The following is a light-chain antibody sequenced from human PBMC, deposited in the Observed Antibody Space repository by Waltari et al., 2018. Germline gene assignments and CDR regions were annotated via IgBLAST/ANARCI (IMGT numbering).Light chain of an antibody. CDR3: QQYDGIVVT. J-gene: IGKJ4*01. CDR2: CTS. V-gene: IGKV3-20*01. Sequence: EIVLTQSPGTLSLSPGERANLSCRASQSVSTISLTWYQQKPGQAPRLLIYCTSSRATGIPDRFSGSGSGTDFTLTISRLQTEDFAIYYCQQYDGIVVTFGGGTKVEI. CDR1: QSVSTIS.